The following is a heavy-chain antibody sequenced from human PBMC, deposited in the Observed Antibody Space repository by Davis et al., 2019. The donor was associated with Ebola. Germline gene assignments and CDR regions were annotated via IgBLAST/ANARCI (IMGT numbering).Heavy chain of an antibody. Sequence: PSETLSLTCAASGFTFSSNAMSWVRQAPGKGLEWVSAITGSGSSTYYAGSVKGRFTISRDNSQDTLSLQMNSLRAEDTAIYYCAKTGTDFGDYVGYFDYWGQGTLVTVSS. J-gene: IGHJ4*02. D-gene: IGHD4-17*01. CDR1: GFTFSSNA. CDR3: AKTGTDFGDYVGYFDY. CDR2: ITGSGSST. V-gene: IGHV3-23*01.